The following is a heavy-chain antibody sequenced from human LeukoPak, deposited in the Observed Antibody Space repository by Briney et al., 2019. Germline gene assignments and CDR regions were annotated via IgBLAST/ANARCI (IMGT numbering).Heavy chain of an antibody. V-gene: IGHV3-23*01. CDR3: AKDPEQYSSSSHFDY. J-gene: IGHJ4*02. D-gene: IGHD6-6*01. Sequence: PGGSLRLSCAASGFTFSSYAMSWVRQAPGKGLERVSAISGSGGSTYYADSVKGRFTISRDNSKNTLYLQMNSPRAEDTAVYYCAKDPEQYSSSSHFDYWGQGTLVTVSS. CDR2: ISGSGGST. CDR1: GFTFSSYA.